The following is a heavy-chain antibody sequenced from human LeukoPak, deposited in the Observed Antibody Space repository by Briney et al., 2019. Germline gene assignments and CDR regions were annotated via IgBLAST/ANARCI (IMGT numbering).Heavy chain of an antibody. Sequence: ASVKVSCKASGGTFSSSAISWVRQAPGQGLEWLGGIIPIFGSSDYAQNFQDRVTITADESTSSAYMELSSLRSEDTAVYYCARDNDSRDPPHFDYWGQGTLVTVSS. CDR2: IIPIFGSS. J-gene: IGHJ4*02. CDR1: GGTFSSSA. D-gene: IGHD3-16*01. CDR3: ARDNDSRDPPHFDY. V-gene: IGHV1-69*13.